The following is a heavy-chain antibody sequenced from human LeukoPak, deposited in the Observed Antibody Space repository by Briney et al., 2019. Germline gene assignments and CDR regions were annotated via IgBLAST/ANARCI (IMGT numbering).Heavy chain of an antibody. V-gene: IGHV3-23*01. CDR1: GFTFSNYA. J-gene: IGHJ3*02. Sequence: GGSLRLSCLPSGFTFSNYAMTWVRQAPGKGLEWVSSISGSGGTSYYADSVKGRFTISRDSAKNMLFLQMNRLRADDTAVYYCAGMDAAMPDAFDIWGQGTTVTVSS. D-gene: IGHD5-18*01. CDR3: AGMDAAMPDAFDI. CDR2: ISGSGGTS.